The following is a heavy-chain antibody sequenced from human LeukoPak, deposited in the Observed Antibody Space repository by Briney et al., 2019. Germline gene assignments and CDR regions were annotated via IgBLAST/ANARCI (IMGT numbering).Heavy chain of an antibody. CDR2: MNPNSGNT. D-gene: IGHD3-10*01. CDR3: ARDRYYGSGSLLRSGGNAFDI. Sequence: ASVKVSCKASGYTFTSYDINWVRQATGQGLEWMGWMNPNSGNTGYAQKFQGRVTITRNTSISTAYMELSSLRSEDTAVYYCARDRYYGSGSLLRSGGNAFDIWGQGTMVTVSS. V-gene: IGHV1-8*01. CDR1: GYTFTSYD. J-gene: IGHJ3*02.